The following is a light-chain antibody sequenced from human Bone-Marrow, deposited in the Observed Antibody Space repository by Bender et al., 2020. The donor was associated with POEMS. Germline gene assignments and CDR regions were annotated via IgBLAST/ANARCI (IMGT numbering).Light chain of an antibody. J-gene: IGLJ3*02. CDR3: QSSDSSNTWV. V-gene: IGLV3-25*03. CDR2: EDS. CDR1: ALPKRY. Sequence: SYDLTQPPSVSVSPGQTARITCSGDALPKRYAFWYQQKPGQAPVLVIYEDSERPSGIPERFSGSNSGTTVTLTISGVQAEDEADYYCQSSDSSNTWVFGGGTKLTVL.